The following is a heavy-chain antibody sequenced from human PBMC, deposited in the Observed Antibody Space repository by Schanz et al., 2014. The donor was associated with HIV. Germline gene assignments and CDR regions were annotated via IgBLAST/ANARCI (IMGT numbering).Heavy chain of an antibody. Sequence: QVQLVQSEAEVKRPGSSVKVSCRTSGYSFMNAAINWVRQAPGQGLEWMGWISNYIGNTDYAQNLQGRVTMTADTFTNIAYMELRSLTSDDTAVYYCARGSCSGGTCYSGDHWGQGTLVTVSA. J-gene: IGHJ4*02. D-gene: IGHD2-15*01. V-gene: IGHV1-18*01. CDR1: GYSFMNAA. CDR2: ISNYIGNT. CDR3: ARGSCSGGTCYSGDH.